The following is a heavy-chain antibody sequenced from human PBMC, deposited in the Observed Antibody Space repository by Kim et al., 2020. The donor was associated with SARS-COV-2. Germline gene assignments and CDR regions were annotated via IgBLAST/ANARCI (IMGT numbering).Heavy chain of an antibody. Sequence: TSLKTRLTISKDTSKNQVVLTMTNMDPVDTATYYCARIRGYSGYDEAFDYWGQGTLVTVSS. D-gene: IGHD5-12*01. V-gene: IGHV2-70*01. CDR3: ARIRGYSGYDEAFDY. J-gene: IGHJ4*02.